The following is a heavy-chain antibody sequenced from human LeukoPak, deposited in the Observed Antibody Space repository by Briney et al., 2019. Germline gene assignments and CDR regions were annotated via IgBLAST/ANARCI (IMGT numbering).Heavy chain of an antibody. CDR3: ASSGDYNAFDI. J-gene: IGHJ3*02. CDR2: IIPIFGTA. D-gene: IGHD4-17*01. Sequence: SVKVSCKVSGGTFSSYAISWVRQAPGQGLEWMGRIIPIFGTANYAQKFQGRVTITTDESTSTAYMELSSLRSEDTAVYYCASSGDYNAFDIWGQGTMVTVSS. CDR1: GGTFSSYA. V-gene: IGHV1-69*05.